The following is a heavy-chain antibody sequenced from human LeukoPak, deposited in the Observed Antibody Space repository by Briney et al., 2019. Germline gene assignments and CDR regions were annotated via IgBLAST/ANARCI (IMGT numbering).Heavy chain of an antibody. D-gene: IGHD4-23*01. V-gene: IGHV4-59*08. CDR3: ARLSGGN. CDR2: IDDSGST. CDR1: GDSISTYY. J-gene: IGHJ4*02. Sequence: SETLSLTCTVSGDSISTYYWSWIRPPPGRGLEWNGYIDDSGSTAANPSLKGRVAVSLAASKYPFELKQSSGTADDTAVYYCARLSGGNWGQGILVTVSS.